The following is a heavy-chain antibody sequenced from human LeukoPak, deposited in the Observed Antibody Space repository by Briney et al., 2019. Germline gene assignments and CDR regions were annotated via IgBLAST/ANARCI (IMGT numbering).Heavy chain of an antibody. Sequence: TGGSLRLSCAASGFTFSSYGMSWVRQAPGKGLEWVSAISGSGGSTYYADSVKGRFTISRDNSKNTLYLQMNSLRAEDTAVYFCARWGVDYYGSGTYYLMYYFDYWGQGALVTVSS. D-gene: IGHD3-10*01. J-gene: IGHJ4*02. CDR3: ARWGVDYYGSGTYYLMYYFDY. CDR2: ISGSGGST. V-gene: IGHV3-23*01. CDR1: GFTFSSYG.